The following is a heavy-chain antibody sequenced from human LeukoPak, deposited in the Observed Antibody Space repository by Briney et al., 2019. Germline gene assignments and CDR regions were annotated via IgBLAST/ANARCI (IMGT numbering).Heavy chain of an antibody. CDR1: GFTFSSYW. CDR2: IKQDGSEK. Sequence: PGGSLRLSCAASGFTFSSYWMSWVRQAPGKGLEWVANIKQDGSEKYYVDSVKGRFTISRDNAKNSLYLQMNSLRAEDTAVYYCARGGDYYGHPLLYYYYYMDVWGKGTTVTVSS. CDR3: ARGGDYYGHPLLYYYYYMDV. J-gene: IGHJ6*03. V-gene: IGHV3-7*01. D-gene: IGHD3-10*01.